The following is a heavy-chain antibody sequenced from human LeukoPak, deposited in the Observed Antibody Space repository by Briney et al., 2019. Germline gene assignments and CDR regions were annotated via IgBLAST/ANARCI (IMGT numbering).Heavy chain of an antibody. J-gene: IGHJ5*02. Sequence: SETLSLTCAVSAGSISSSNWWSWVRQPLGEGLEWIEEINHSGSTNYNPSLKSRVTISVDTSKNQFSLKLSSVTAADTAVYYCARCRSLSGWSWVRYNWFDPWGQGTLVTVSS. D-gene: IGHD6-19*01. CDR3: ARCRSLSGWSWVRYNWFDP. CDR1: AGSISSSNW. V-gene: IGHV4-4*02. CDR2: INHSGST.